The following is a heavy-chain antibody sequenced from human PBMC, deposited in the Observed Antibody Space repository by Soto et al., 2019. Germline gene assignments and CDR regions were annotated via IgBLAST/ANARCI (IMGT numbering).Heavy chain of an antibody. CDR1: GGSISSSSYY. CDR3: DSGVRGVRSPYYYYGMDV. V-gene: IGHV4-39*01. D-gene: IGHD3-10*01. J-gene: IGHJ6*02. CDR2: IYYSGST. Sequence: QLQLQESGPGLVKPSETLSLTCTVSGGSISSSSYYWGWIRQPPGKGLEWIGSIYYSGSTYYNPSLKSRVTLSVDTSKNQFSLKLSSVTAADTAVYYCDSGVRGVRSPYYYYGMDVWGQGTTVTVSS.